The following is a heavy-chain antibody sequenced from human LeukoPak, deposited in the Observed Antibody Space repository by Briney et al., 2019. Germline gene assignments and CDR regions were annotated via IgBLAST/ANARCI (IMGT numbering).Heavy chain of an antibody. CDR3: SKDRVVSREPTAFDV. Sequence: GGSLRLSCAASGFTFSSYGMHWVRQVPGKGLEWVAFIRYDGANKYYADSVKGRFTISRDNSKNTLYLQMNSLRGEETAVYYCSKDRVVSREPTAFDVWGQGTMVPVSS. J-gene: IGHJ3*01. V-gene: IGHV3-30*02. CDR1: GFTFSSYG. D-gene: IGHD2-15*01. CDR2: IRYDGANK.